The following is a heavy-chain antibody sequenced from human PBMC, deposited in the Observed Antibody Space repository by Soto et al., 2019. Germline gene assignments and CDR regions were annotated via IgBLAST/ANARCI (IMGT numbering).Heavy chain of an antibody. CDR3: ARWNILTGWDYNWFDP. Sequence: SETLSLTCTVSSGSISSSSSYWGWIRQPPGKGLEWIGSIYYSGNTNYNPSLKSRVTISIDTSKNQFSLKLSSVTAADTAVYYCARWNILTGWDYNWFDPWGQGTLVTVSS. D-gene: IGHD3-9*01. V-gene: IGHV4-39*07. CDR1: SGSISSSSSY. J-gene: IGHJ5*02. CDR2: IYYSGNT.